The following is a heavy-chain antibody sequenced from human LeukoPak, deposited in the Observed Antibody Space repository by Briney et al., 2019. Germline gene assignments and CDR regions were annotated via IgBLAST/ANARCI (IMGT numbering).Heavy chain of an antibody. CDR2: ISYDGSNT. V-gene: IGHV3-30-3*01. D-gene: IGHD3-3*01. Sequence: GGSLRLSCAASGFTFSAYAIHWVRQAPGKGLEWVAVISYDGSNTYYADSVKGRFTISRDNSKNTLYLQMNSLRAEDTAVYYCARDYSIFGVEYMDVWGKGTTVTVSS. J-gene: IGHJ6*03. CDR3: ARDYSIFGVEYMDV. CDR1: GFTFSAYA.